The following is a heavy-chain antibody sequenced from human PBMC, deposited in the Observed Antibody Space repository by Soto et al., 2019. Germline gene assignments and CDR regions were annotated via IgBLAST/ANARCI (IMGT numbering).Heavy chain of an antibody. D-gene: IGHD5-12*01. J-gene: IGHJ2*01. V-gene: IGHV1-18*01. CDR1: GYTFTSYG. Sequence: GASVKVSCKASGYTFTSYGISWVRQAPGQGLEWMGWISAYNGNTNYAQKLQGRVTVTTDTSTSTAYMELRSLRSDDTAVYYCARDGRWLQLGYFDLWGRGTLVTVSS. CDR2: ISAYNGNT. CDR3: ARDGRWLQLGYFDL.